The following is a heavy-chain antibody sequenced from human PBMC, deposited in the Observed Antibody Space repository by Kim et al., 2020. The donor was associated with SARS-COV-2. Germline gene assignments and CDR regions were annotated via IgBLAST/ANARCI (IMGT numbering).Heavy chain of an antibody. CDR1: GGSISSGGYY. J-gene: IGHJ4*02. D-gene: IGHD2-21*02. Sequence: SETLSLTCTVSGGSISSGGYYWSWIRQHTGKGLEWIGYIYYSGSTYYNPSLKSRVTISVDTSKNQFSLKLSSVTAADTAVYYCARDGGYCGGDCPLLPFDYWGQGTLVPVPS. V-gene: IGHV4-31*03. CDR3: ARDGGYCGGDCPLLPFDY. CDR2: IYYSGST.